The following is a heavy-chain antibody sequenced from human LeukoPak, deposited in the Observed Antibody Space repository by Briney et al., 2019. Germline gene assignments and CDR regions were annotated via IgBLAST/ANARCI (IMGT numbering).Heavy chain of an antibody. CDR1: GGSFSGYY. J-gene: IGHJ5*02. V-gene: IGHV4-34*01. CDR3: ARDVTYSSSWYWFDP. CDR2: INHSGST. D-gene: IGHD6-13*01. Sequence: PSETLSLTCAVYGGSFSGYYWSWIRQPPGKGLEWIGEINHSGSTNYNPSLKSRATISVDTSKNQFSLKLSSVTAADTAVYYCARDVTYSSSWYWFDPWGQGTLVTVSS.